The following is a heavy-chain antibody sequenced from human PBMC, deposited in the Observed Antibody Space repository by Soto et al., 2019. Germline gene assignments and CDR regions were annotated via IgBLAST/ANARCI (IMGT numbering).Heavy chain of an antibody. D-gene: IGHD6-19*01. Sequence: QLQLQESGPGLVKPSETLSLTCTVSGGSISSSSYYWGWIRQPPGKGLEWIGSIYYSGSTYYNPSSKRRVTISVDTSKNQFSLKLSSVTAADTAVYYCASSWIAVAGTDFDYWGQGTLVTVSS. V-gene: IGHV4-39*01. J-gene: IGHJ4*02. CDR1: GGSISSSSYY. CDR2: IYYSGST. CDR3: ASSWIAVAGTDFDY.